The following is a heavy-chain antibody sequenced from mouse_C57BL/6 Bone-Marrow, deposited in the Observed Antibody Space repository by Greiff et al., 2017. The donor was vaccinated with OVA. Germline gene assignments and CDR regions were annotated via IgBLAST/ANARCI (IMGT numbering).Heavy chain of an antibody. CDR3: ARVPYSSWYFDV. Sequence: EVKLVESEGGLVQPGSSLKLSCTASGFTFSDYYMAWVRQVPEKGLEWVANINYDGSSTYYLDSLKSRFIISRDNAKNILYLQMSSLKSEDTATYYCARVPYSSWYFDVWGTGTTVTVSS. CDR1: GFTFSDYY. J-gene: IGHJ1*03. D-gene: IGHD1-1*01. CDR2: INYDGSST. V-gene: IGHV5-16*01.